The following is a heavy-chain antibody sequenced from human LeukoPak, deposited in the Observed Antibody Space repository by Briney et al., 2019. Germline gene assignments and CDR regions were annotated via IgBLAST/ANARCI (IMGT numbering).Heavy chain of an antibody. Sequence: SVKVSCKASGGTFSSYAISWVRQAPGQGLEWMGGIIPIFGTANYAQKFQGRVTITADESTSTAYMELSSLRSEDTAVYYCARDVGRVHGYSYGSLSFWGQGTLVTVSS. D-gene: IGHD5-18*01. V-gene: IGHV1-69*01. CDR1: GGTFSSYA. CDR2: IIPIFGTA. CDR3: ARDVGRVHGYSYGSLSF. J-gene: IGHJ4*02.